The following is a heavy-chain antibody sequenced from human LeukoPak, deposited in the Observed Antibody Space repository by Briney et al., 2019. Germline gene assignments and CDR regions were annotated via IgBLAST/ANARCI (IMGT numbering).Heavy chain of an antibody. J-gene: IGHJ4*02. Sequence: ASVKVSCKASGYTFTGYCMYWVRQAPGQGLEWVGWINPNSGDTGYAQKFQGRVSMTRDTSIATGYMELSSLTSADTAVYYCTSSEHYQHWGQGTLVTVSS. CDR1: GYTFTGYC. V-gene: IGHV1-2*02. CDR3: TSSEHYQH. D-gene: IGHD1/OR15-1a*01. CDR2: INPNSGDT.